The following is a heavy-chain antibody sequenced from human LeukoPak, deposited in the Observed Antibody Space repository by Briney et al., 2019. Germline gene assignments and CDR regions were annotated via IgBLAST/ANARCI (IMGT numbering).Heavy chain of an antibody. CDR1: GYTFTSYY. CDR3: TNRAAN. D-gene: IGHD2-15*01. CDR2: INPSGGST. J-gene: IGHJ4*02. V-gene: IGHV1-46*01. Sequence: ASVKVSCKASGYTFTSYYMHWVRQAPGQGLEWMGIINPSGGSTSYAQKFQGRVTMTGDMSTSTVYMELNSLKTEDTAVYYCTNRAANWGQGTLVTVSS.